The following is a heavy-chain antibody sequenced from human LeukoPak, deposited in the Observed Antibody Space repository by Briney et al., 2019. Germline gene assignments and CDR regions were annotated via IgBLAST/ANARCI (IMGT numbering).Heavy chain of an antibody. D-gene: IGHD6-13*01. CDR2: ISSSSSYI. Sequence: GGSLRLSCTVSGFTVSDNSMSWVRQAPGKGLEWVSSISSSSSYIYYADSVRGRFTMSRDNAKNSLYLQMNSLRAEDTAVYYCARVLEAASFDYWGQGTPVTVSS. J-gene: IGHJ4*02. V-gene: IGHV3-21*01. CDR3: ARVLEAASFDY. CDR1: GFTVSDNS.